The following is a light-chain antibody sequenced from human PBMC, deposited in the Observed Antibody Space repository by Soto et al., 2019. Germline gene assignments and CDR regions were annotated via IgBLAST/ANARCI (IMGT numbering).Light chain of an antibody. J-gene: IGKJ1*01. Sequence: EIVLTQSPATLSLSPGERATLSCRASRSISTYLAWYRQKPGQAPRLLIYGAFNRATGIPDRFSGGGSGTDFTLTITRLEPEDFAVYYCQYYGNSPLTFGQGTKVDIK. V-gene: IGKV3-20*01. CDR1: RSISTY. CDR2: GAF. CDR3: QYYGNSPLT.